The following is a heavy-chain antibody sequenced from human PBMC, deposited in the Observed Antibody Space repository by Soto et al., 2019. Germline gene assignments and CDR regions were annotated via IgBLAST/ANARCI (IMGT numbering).Heavy chain of an antibody. CDR1: GYTFTSYA. Sequence: ASVKVSCKASGYTFTSYAMHWVRQAPGQRLEWMGWINAGNGNTKYSQKFQGRVTITRDTSASTAYMELSSLRSEDTAVYYCARDLVFARAYNPWGQGTLVTVS. J-gene: IGHJ5*02. V-gene: IGHV1-3*01. CDR2: INAGNGNT. CDR3: ARDLVFARAYNP. D-gene: IGHD2-21*01.